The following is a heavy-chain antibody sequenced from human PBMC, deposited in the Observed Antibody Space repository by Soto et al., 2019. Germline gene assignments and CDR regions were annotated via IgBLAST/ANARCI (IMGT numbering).Heavy chain of an antibody. Sequence: LRLSCAASGFTFSDYGMHWVRQAPGKGLEWVAVIAYDGSNKYYADSVKGRFTISRDNSKNILYLQMDSLRTEDTAVYYCAKNHQRAPSRDGYNLIDYWGQGTLVTVSS. D-gene: IGHD5-12*01. J-gene: IGHJ4*02. CDR2: IAYDGSNK. CDR3: AKNHQRAPSRDGYNLIDY. CDR1: GFTFSDYG. V-gene: IGHV3-30*18.